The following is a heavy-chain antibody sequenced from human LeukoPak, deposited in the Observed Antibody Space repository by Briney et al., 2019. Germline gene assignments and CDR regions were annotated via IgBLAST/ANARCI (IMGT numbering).Heavy chain of an antibody. D-gene: IGHD2-2*01. CDR1: GFTFVDYA. CDR2: IGWNIGSI. V-gene: IGHV3-9*01. J-gene: IGHJ4*02. CDR3: AKDSQYCSSTSCSRLGFDY. Sequence: GRSLRLSCAAPGFTFVDYAMHWVRQGPGKLLQSVSGIGWNIGSIGYADSVKGRFTISRDNAKNSLYLQMNSLRAEDTALYYCAKDSQYCSSTSCSRLGFDYWGQGTLVTVSS.